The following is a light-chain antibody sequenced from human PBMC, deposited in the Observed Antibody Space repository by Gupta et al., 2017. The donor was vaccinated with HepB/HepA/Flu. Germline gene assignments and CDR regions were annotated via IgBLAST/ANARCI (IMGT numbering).Light chain of an antibody. CDR3: AAWDDSLNGYV. J-gene: IGLJ1*01. Sequence: QSVLPQPPSASGTPGQRVTIPCSGSSSTLGSNTVNWYQQLPGTAPKLLIYSKNQRPSGVPGRFSGSKSGTSASLAISGLQSEDEADYYCAAWDDSLNGYVFGTGTKVTVL. CDR2: SKN. CDR1: SSTLGSNT. V-gene: IGLV1-44*01.